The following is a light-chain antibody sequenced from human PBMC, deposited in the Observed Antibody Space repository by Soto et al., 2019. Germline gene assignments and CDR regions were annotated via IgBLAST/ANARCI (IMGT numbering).Light chain of an antibody. CDR3: VEAALLPHA. Sequence: DIVLTQTPLSLVVTLGQPASISCKSSQSLAFRDGNIYLNWLQQRPGQPPRLLIYKTSNRLSGGPDRFSGSGAGTEFALKISEVEAEDVGVYYCVEAALLPHAVGQGTKVDIQ. V-gene: IGKV2-24*01. CDR2: KTS. J-gene: IGKJ1*01. CDR1: QSLAFRDGNIY.